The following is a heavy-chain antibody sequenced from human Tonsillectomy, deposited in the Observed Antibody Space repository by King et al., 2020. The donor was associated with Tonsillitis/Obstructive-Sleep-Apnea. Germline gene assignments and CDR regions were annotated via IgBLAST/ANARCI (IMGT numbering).Heavy chain of an antibody. V-gene: IGHV3-7*03. Sequence: DVQLVESGGGLVQPGGSLRLSCATSGFTFTNHWMNWVRQAPGKGLEWVANIKEDGDQKYYLESVKGRFTISRDNAKNSLSLYMNSLRAEDTAVYYCARGSARPDTTAYRPFDYWGQGTLVTVSS. CDR2: IKEDGDQK. CDR1: GFTFTNHW. CDR3: ARGSARPDTTAYRPFDY. J-gene: IGHJ4*02. D-gene: IGHD3-22*01.